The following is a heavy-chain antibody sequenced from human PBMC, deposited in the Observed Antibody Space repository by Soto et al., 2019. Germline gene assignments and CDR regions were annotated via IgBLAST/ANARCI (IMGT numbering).Heavy chain of an antibody. CDR2: IYYSGST. J-gene: IGHJ5*02. V-gene: IGHV4-61*01. Sequence: PSGTTSLRSTSSGGTVYSARVSGSWKQKPPGKGLEWLGYIYYSGSTNYNPSLKSRVTISVDTSKNQSSLKLSSVTAADTAVYYCASVRGGEGVRTPSTVLDPRGQGTLVIV. D-gene: IGHD3-10*02. CDR3: ASVRGGEGVRTPSTVLDP. CDR1: GGTVYSARVS.